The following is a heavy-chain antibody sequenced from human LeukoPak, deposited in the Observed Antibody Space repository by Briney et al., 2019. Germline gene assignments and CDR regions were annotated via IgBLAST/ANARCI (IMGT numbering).Heavy chain of an antibody. V-gene: IGHV3-23*01. CDR1: AFNFNYFA. CDR3: SRIKYGGNSGYHFDY. D-gene: IGHD4-23*01. CDR2: IGDSGSGG. J-gene: IGHJ4*02. Sequence: AGGSLRLSCSASAFNFNYFAMSWIRQAPGKRLEWVSTIGDSGSGGSYADSVRGRFTISTDNSKNMVYLQMHSMRVADSAVYYCSRIKYGGNSGYHFDYWGQGTLVTVSS.